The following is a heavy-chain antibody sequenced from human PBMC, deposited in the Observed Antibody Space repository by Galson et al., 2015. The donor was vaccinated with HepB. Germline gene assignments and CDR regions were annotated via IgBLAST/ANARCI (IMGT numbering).Heavy chain of an antibody. J-gene: IGHJ5*02. D-gene: IGHD4-17*01. CDR2: IDPSDSYT. CDR1: GYSFTSYW. Sequence: QSGAEVKKPGESLRISCKGSGYSFTSYWISWVRQMPGKGLEWMGRIDPSDSYTNYSPSFQGHVTISADKSISTAYLQWSSLKASDTAMYYCARHRDYGDRRKNWFDPWGQGTLVTVSS. V-gene: IGHV5-10-1*01. CDR3: ARHRDYGDRRKNWFDP.